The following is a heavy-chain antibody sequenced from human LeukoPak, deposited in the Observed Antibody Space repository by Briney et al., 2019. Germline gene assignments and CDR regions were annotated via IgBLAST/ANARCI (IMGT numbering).Heavy chain of an antibody. CDR3: ARAGCGGDCYPFYYYMDV. CDR2: IYPGDSDT. J-gene: IGHJ6*03. D-gene: IGHD2-21*01. CDR1: GYSFTSYW. Sequence: PGESLKISCKGSGYSFTSYWIGWVRQVPGQGLEWVGIIYPGDSDTRYSPSFQGQVTISADKSISTAYLQWSSLKASDTAMYYCARAGCGGDCYPFYYYMDVWGKGTTVTVSS. V-gene: IGHV5-51*01.